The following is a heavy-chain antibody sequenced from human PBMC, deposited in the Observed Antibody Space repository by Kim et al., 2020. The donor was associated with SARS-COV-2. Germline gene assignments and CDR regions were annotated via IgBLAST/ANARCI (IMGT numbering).Heavy chain of an antibody. CDR1: GFTFSNAW. CDR2: IKSKTDGGTT. CDR3: TTDYYDSSEYYGMDV. J-gene: IGHJ6*02. V-gene: IGHV3-15*01. D-gene: IGHD3-22*01. Sequence: GGSLRLSCAASGFTFSNAWMSWVRQAPRKGLEWVGRIKSKTDGGTTDYAAPVKGRFTISRDDSKNTLYLQMNSLKTEDTAVYYCTTDYYDSSEYYGMDVWGQGTTVTVSS.